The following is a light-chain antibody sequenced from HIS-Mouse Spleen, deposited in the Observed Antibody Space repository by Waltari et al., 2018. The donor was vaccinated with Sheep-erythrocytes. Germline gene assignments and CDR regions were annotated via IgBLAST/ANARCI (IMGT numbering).Light chain of an antibody. Sequence: SYELTHPPSVSVSPGQTASITCSGDKLGDKYACWYQQKPGQSPVLVIYQDSKRPSGIPERFSGSNSGNTATLTISGTQAMDEADYYCQAWDSSTAEVVFGGGTKLTVL. J-gene: IGLJ2*01. CDR2: QDS. V-gene: IGLV3-1*01. CDR1: KLGDKY. CDR3: QAWDSSTAEVV.